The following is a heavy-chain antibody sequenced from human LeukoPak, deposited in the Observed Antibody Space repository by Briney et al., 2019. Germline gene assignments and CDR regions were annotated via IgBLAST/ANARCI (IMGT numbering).Heavy chain of an antibody. CDR3: ATVGVAVPTAMIYWYFDL. V-gene: IGHV4-59*01. D-gene: IGHD2-2*01. Sequence: PSETLSLTCTVSSGSISNYYWSWIRQPPGRGLEWIAYMYDGGSTYYNPSLKSRVTISVDTSNNHFSLTLRSVTAADTAAYYCATVGVAVPTAMIYWYFDLWGRGTPVTVSS. CDR2: MYDGGST. J-gene: IGHJ2*01. CDR1: SGSISNYY.